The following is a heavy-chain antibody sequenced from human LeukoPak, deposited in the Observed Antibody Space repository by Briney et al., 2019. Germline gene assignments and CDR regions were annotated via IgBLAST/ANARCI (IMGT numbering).Heavy chain of an antibody. J-gene: IGHJ5*02. Sequence: ASVKVSCKASGYTFTSYYMHWVRQAPGQGLEWMGIINPSGGSTSYAQKFQGRVTMTRDTSTSTVYMELSSLRSEDTAVYYCARGSYYDFWSGYYWPKSGPSCNWFDPWGQGTLVTVSS. CDR2: INPSGGST. CDR3: ARGSYYDFWSGYYWPKSGPSCNWFDP. CDR1: GYTFTSYY. D-gene: IGHD3-3*01. V-gene: IGHV1-46*01.